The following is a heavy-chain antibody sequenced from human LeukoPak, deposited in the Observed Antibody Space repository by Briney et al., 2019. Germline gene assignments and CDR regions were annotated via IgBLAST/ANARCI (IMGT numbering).Heavy chain of an antibody. D-gene: IGHD3-3*01. J-gene: IGHJ4*02. CDR1: GFTFSSYS. V-gene: IGHV3-21*01. CDR3: ASSTYYDFWSGLEGWYFDY. Sequence: TTGGSLRLSCAASGFTFSSYSMNWVRQAPGKGLEWVSSISSSSSYIYYADSVKGRFTISRDNAKNSLYLQMNSLRAEDTAVYYCASSTYYDFWSGLEGWYFDYWGQGTLVTVSS. CDR2: ISSSSSYI.